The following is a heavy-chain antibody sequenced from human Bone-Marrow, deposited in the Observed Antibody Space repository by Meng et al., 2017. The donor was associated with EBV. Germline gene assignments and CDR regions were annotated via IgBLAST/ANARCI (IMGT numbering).Heavy chain of an antibody. D-gene: IGHD5-12*01. CDR3: ARNPRSEYSGYDY. CDR2: ITAYNGLT. CDR1: GYTFTSYG. Sequence: QVQLVQSGSEVKKPGASVKISCKASGYTFTSYGVTWVRQAPGQGLEWMGWITAYNGLTRYEQKFQGRVMLTTDTSTTTAYMELRSLTFDYTAVYYCARNPRSEYSGYDYWGQGTLVTVSS. J-gene: IGHJ4*02. V-gene: IGHV1-18*01.